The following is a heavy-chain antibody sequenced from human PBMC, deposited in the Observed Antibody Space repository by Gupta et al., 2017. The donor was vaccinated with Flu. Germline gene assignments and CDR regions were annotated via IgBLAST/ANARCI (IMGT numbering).Heavy chain of an antibody. CDR2: ISSSSSYI. J-gene: IGHJ4*02. V-gene: IGHV3-21*01. CDR1: GFTFSSYD. CDR3: ARGYCTNGVCYPGAL. Sequence: EVQLVESGGGLVKPGGSLRLSCAASGFTFSSYDMNWVRQAPGKGLEWVSSISSSSSYIYNSDSVKGRFTISRDNAKNSLYLQMNSLRAEDTAVYYCARGYCTNGVCYPGALWGQGTLVTVSS. D-gene: IGHD2-8*01.